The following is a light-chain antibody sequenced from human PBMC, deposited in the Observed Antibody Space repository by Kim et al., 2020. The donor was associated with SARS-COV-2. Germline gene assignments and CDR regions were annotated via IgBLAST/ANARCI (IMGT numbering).Light chain of an antibody. CDR1: QSVNSIY. J-gene: IGKJ2*01. Sequence: EIVLTQSPDTLSLSPGERATLSCRASQSVNSIYLAWYQQKLGQPPRLLIYGTSNRATGIPDRFSGSGSGTEFTLTITKLEPEDFAVYYCQQYNTSPGDTFGQGTKLEIK. CDR3: QQYNTSPGDT. CDR2: GTS. V-gene: IGKV3-20*01.